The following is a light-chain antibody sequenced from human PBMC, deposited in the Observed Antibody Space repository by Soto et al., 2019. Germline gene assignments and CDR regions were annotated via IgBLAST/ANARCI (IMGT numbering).Light chain of an antibody. CDR3: QQSYTVPFA. CDR1: QSISRY. V-gene: IGKV1-39*01. CDR2: AAS. Sequence: EIHRAQAASSVSASVGDRVTITCRASQSISRYLNWYKQEPGKAPKLLIHAASTLQSGVPSRFSGSGSGADFTLTISSLQPEDFATYICQQSYTVPFAVGRGTKVDIK. J-gene: IGKJ2*01.